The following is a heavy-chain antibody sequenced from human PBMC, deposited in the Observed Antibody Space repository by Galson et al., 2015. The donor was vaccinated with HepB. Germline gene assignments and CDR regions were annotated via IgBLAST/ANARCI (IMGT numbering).Heavy chain of an antibody. CDR2: ISYDGSNK. CDR1: GFTFSSYA. CDR3: ARDVIVVVITGWFDP. Sequence: SLRLSCAASGFTFSSYAMHWVRPAPGKGLEWVAVISYDGSNKYYADSVKGRFTISRDNSKNTLYLQMNSLRAEDTAVYYCARDVIVVVITGWFDPWGQGTLVTVSS. V-gene: IGHV3-30-3*01. J-gene: IGHJ5*02. D-gene: IGHD3-22*01.